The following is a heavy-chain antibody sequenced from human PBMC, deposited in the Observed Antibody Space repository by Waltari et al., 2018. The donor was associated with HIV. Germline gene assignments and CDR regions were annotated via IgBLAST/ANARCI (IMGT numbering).Heavy chain of an antibody. CDR2: ISGSGGST. Sequence: EVQLLESGGGLVQPGGSLRLSCAASGFTFSSYAMSWVRQAPGKGLEWVAAISGSGGSTYYADSVKGRFTISRDNSKNTLYLQMNSLRAEDTAVYYCAKDRDTRIPLAFLPALDYWGQGTLVTVSS. CDR1: GFTFSSYA. D-gene: IGHD3-3*02. J-gene: IGHJ4*02. CDR3: AKDRDTRIPLAFLPALDY. V-gene: IGHV3-23*01.